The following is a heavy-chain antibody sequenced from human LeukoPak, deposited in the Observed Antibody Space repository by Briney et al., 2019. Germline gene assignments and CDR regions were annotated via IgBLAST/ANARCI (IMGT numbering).Heavy chain of an antibody. J-gene: IGHJ4*02. Sequence: GGSLRLSCAASGFTVSSNYMSWVRQAPGKGLEWVSVIYSGGSTYYADSVKGRFTISRDNSKNTLYLQMGSLRAEDMAVYYCARVHYDSSGYYYTSYFDYWGQGTLVTVSS. D-gene: IGHD3-22*01. V-gene: IGHV3-66*01. CDR3: ARVHYDSSGYYYTSYFDY. CDR2: IYSGGST. CDR1: GFTVSSNY.